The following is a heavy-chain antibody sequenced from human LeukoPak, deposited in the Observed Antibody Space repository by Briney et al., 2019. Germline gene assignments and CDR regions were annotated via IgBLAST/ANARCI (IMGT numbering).Heavy chain of an antibody. CDR2: ISDSGST. CDR1: GGSVSTYY. D-gene: IGHD5-24*01. Sequence: SETLSLTCTVSGGSVSTYYWSWIRQPPGKGLEWIGFISDSGSTDYNPSLTSRVTISVDTSKNQFSLRRSSVTAADTAVYYCARHLKKDGYNYYFDYWGQGTLVTVSS. V-gene: IGHV4-59*08. CDR3: ARHLKKDGYNYYFDY. J-gene: IGHJ4*02.